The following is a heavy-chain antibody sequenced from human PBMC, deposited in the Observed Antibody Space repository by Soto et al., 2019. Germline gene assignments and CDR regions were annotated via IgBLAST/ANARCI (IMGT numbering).Heavy chain of an antibody. V-gene: IGHV3-30-3*01. CDR1: GFTFSGYS. CDR3: AREVVLTEWYFDN. Sequence: QVQLMESGGGVVQPGESLRLSYATSGFTFSGYSMHWFRRAPGKGLEWVAVKSSDGGTKFYADSVKGRFTVSRDNSKNTLYLQMNSLRPEDTAVYYCAREVVLTEWYFDNWGQGILVTVSS. J-gene: IGHJ4*02. D-gene: IGHD2-21*01. CDR2: KSSDGGTK.